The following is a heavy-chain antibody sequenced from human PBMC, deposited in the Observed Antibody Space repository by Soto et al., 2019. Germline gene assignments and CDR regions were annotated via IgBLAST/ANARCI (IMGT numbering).Heavy chain of an antibody. D-gene: IGHD1-26*01. CDR2: VYHSGTT. Sequence: SEALALTCTVSGDSITGSYWSWIRQLPGKTLEWIGYVYHSGTTTYNPSLKSRVSISVDTSKNQFSLRLTSVIAADTAVYYCARDMPYAAGSLAGCDYWGQGLLAPVSS. CDR1: GDSITGSY. CDR3: ARDMPYAAGSLAGCDY. V-gene: IGHV4-59*01. J-gene: IGHJ4*02.